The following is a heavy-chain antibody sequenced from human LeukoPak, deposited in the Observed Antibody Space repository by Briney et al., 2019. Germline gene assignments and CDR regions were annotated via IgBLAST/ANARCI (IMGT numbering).Heavy chain of an antibody. CDR1: GYTFTSYD. Sequence: AASVKVSCKASGYTFTSYDINWVRQATGQGLEWMGWMNPNSGNTGYAQKFQGRVTMTRNTSISTAYMELSSLRSEDTAVYYCARGDCSGGSCYSHFYYYYGMDVWGQGTTVTVSS. CDR2: MNPNSGNT. J-gene: IGHJ6*02. D-gene: IGHD2-15*01. V-gene: IGHV1-8*01. CDR3: ARGDCSGGSCYSHFYYYYGMDV.